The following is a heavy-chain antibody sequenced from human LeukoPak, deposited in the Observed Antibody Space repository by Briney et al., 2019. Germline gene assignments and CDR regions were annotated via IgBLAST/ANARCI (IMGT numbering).Heavy chain of an antibody. V-gene: IGHV3-64*02. J-gene: IGHJ4*02. Sequence: GGSLRLSCAASGFTFNTYAMHWVRQAPGKGLEYVSAISPNGRSTYYADSVKGRFTISRDNSKSTLFLQMGSLRTDDMALYYCAREAPGGRFRPGYWGQGTLVTVSS. D-gene: IGHD3-10*01. CDR1: GFTFNTYA. CDR3: AREAPGGRFRPGY. CDR2: ISPNGRST.